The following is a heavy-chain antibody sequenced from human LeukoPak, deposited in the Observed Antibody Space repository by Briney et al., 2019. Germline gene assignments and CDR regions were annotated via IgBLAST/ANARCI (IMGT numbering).Heavy chain of an antibody. CDR3: ARVHRYYSDSSGYHTD. CDR2: IYYVRGNT. V-gene: IGHV4-39*07. D-gene: IGHD3-22*01. CDR1: GGSISSGSYS. J-gene: IGHJ4*02. Sequence: SETLSLTCTVSGGSISSGSYSCAWIRQPPGKGLEWIGTIYYVRGNTYYNPSLKSRLTISVDTSKNQFSLKLNSVIAADTAVYYCARVHRYYSDSSGYHTDWGQGTLVTVSS.